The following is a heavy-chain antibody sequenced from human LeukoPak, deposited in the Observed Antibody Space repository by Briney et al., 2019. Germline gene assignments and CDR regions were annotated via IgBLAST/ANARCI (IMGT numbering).Heavy chain of an antibody. D-gene: IGHD3-22*01. CDR2: IYYSGST. J-gene: IGHJ3*02. Sequence: PSETLSLTCSVSGGSLSSYYWSWIRLPPGKGLEWIGFIYYSGSTNYNPSLESRVTISVDTSKKQFSLKLRSVTAADTAVYYCARLLDYYDSSGAFDIWGQGTKVTVSS. CDR3: ARLLDYYDSSGAFDI. CDR1: GGSLSSYY. V-gene: IGHV4-59*08.